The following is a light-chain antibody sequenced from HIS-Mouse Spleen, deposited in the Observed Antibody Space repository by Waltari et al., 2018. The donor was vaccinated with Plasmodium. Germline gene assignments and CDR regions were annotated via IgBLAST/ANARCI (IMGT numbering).Light chain of an antibody. CDR2: QDS. CDR1: KLGDQY. J-gene: IGLJ2*01. Sequence: SYELTQPPSVSVSPGQTASITCSGAKLGDQYACWYQQKPGQSPVLVIYQDSKRPSGIPERFSGSNSGNTATLTISGTQAMDEADYYCQAWDSSTHVVFGGGTKLTVL. V-gene: IGLV3-1*01. CDR3: QAWDSSTHVV.